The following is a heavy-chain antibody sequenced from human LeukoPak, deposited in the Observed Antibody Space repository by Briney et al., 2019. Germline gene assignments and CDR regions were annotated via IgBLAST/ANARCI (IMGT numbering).Heavy chain of an antibody. CDR2: IYYSGST. Sequence: SETLSLTCTVSGGSISSSSYYWGWIRQPPGMGLECIGSIYYSGSTYYTPSLKSRVTISVDTSKNQFSLKLSSVTAADTAVYYCARKRGYSGYDYHNWFDPWGQGTLVTVSS. CDR3: ARKRGYSGYDYHNWFDP. CDR1: GGSISSSSYY. V-gene: IGHV4-39*01. D-gene: IGHD5-12*01. J-gene: IGHJ5*02.